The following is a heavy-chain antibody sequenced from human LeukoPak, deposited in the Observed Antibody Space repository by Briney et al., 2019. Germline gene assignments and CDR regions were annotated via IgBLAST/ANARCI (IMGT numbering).Heavy chain of an antibody. CDR3: VRGQATAWGLDY. D-gene: IGHD6-13*01. CDR2: ISTDARTI. J-gene: IGHJ4*02. CDR1: GFAFSTNW. V-gene: IGHV3-74*01. Sequence: GGSLRLSCAASGFAFSTNWMHWVRQAPGKGLVWVSHISTDARTITYADFVKGRFTISRDNAKNTLYLQVNSLRAEDTALYYCVRGQATAWGLDYWGQGTLVTVSS.